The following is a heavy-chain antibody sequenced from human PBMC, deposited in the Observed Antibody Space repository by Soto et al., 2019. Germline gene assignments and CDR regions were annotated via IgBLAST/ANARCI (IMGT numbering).Heavy chain of an antibody. CDR3: AKDGAVNWNVYYYYGMDV. CDR1: GFTFDDYA. Sequence: EVQLVESGGGLVQPGRSLRLSCAASGFTFDDYAMHWVRQAPGKGLEWVSGISWNSGSIGYADSVKGRFTISRENAKNSLYLQMNSLRAEDPALYYCAKDGAVNWNVYYYYGMDVWGQGTTVTVSS. D-gene: IGHD1-1*01. V-gene: IGHV3-9*01. CDR2: ISWNSGSI. J-gene: IGHJ6*02.